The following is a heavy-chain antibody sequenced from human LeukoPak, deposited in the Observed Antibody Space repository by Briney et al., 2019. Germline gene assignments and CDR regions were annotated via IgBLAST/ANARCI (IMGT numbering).Heavy chain of an antibody. D-gene: IGHD2-2*01. J-gene: IGHJ4*02. V-gene: IGHV4-34*01. CDR1: GGSFSGYY. Sequence: SETLSLTCAVYGGSFSGYYRSWIRQPPGKGLEWIGEINHSGSTNYNPSLKSRVTISVDTSKNQFSLKLSSVTAADTAVYYCARGPGYCSSTSCYGDFDYWGQGTLVTVSS. CDR2: INHSGST. CDR3: ARGPGYCSSTSCYGDFDY.